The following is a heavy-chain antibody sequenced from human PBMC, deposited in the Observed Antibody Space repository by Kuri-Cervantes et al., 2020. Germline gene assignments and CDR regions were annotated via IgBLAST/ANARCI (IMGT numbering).Heavy chain of an antibody. J-gene: IGHJ6*03. CDR3: ARDGAPWGYSGTLMEYYYYYMDV. Sequence: SVKVSCKASGGTFSSYAISWVRQAPGQGLEWMGGIIPIFGTANYAQKFQGRVTITADESTSTAYMELSSLRSEDTAVYYCARDGAPWGYSGTLMEYYYYYMDVWGKGTTVTVSS. V-gene: IGHV1-69*13. CDR2: IIPIFGTA. CDR1: GGTFSSYA. D-gene: IGHD5-12*01.